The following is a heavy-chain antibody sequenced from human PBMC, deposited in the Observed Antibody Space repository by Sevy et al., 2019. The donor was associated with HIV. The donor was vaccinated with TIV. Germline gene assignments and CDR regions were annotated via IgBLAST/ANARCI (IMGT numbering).Heavy chain of an antibody. CDR1: GFIFSSYW. CDR3: SGGYS. J-gene: IGHJ4*02. Sequence: GGSLRLSCAASGFIFSSYWMTWVRQAPGKGLEWVATIKQDGSEKYYVDSVKGRFTISRDNAKNSLYLQMRSLRVEDTGIYYFSGGYSLGQGTLVTVSS. V-gene: IGHV3-7*01. CDR2: IKQDGSEK.